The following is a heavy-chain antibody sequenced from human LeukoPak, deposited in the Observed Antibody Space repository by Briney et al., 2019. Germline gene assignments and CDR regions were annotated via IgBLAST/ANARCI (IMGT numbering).Heavy chain of an antibody. Sequence: PGGSLRLSCAASGFTVSSNYMSWVRQAPGKGLEWVGRIKSKTDVGTTDYAAPVKGRFTISRDDSKNTLYLQMDSLKNEDTAVYYCNSVMVAAPRSDYWGQGTLVTVSS. D-gene: IGHD2-15*01. CDR2: IKSKTDVGTT. CDR3: NSVMVAAPRSDY. V-gene: IGHV3-15*01. CDR1: GFTVSSNY. J-gene: IGHJ4*02.